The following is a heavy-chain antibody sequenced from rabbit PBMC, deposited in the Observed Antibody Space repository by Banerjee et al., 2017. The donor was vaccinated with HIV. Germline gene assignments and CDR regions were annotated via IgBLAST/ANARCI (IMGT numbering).Heavy chain of an antibody. Sequence: QSLEESGGDLVKPGTSLTLTCTASGFDFSSNAMCWVRQAPGKGLEWIACIYVASGNTYYASWAKGRFTISKTSSTTVTLQMTSLTAADTATYFCARDLAGVIGWNFNLWGPGTLVTVS. V-gene: IGHV1S40*01. CDR2: IYVASGNT. D-gene: IGHD4-1*01. J-gene: IGHJ4*01. CDR3: ARDLAGVIGWNFNL. CDR1: GFDFSSNA.